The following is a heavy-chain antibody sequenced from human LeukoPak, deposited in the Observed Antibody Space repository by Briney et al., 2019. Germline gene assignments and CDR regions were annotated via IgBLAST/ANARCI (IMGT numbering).Heavy chain of an antibody. D-gene: IGHD5-12*01. J-gene: IGHJ4*02. V-gene: IGHV1-8*01. CDR2: MNPNSGNT. CDR1: GYTFTSYD. CDR3: ARGQSGYSGYDPRPDVEGDY. Sequence: GASVKVSCKAPGYTFTSYDINWVRQATGQGLEWMGWMNPNSGNTGYAQKFQGRVTMTRNTSISTAYMELSSLRSEDTAVYYCARGQSGYSGYDPRPDVEGDYWGQGTLVTVSS.